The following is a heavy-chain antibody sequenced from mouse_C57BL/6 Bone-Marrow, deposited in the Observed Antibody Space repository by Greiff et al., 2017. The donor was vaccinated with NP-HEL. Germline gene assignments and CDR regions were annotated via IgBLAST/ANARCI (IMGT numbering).Heavy chain of an antibody. CDR1: GYTFTSYC. J-gene: IGHJ1*03. Sequence: QVQLQQPGAELVKPGASVKLSCKASGYTFTSYCMHWVKQRPGQGLEWIGMIHPNSGSTNYNEKFKGKATLTVDKSSSTAYMQPSSLTSEDSAVYYCARQLGRDWYLDDWGKGTTVTVSS. D-gene: IGHD4-1*01. V-gene: IGHV1-64*01. CDR2: IHPNSGST. CDR3: ARQLGRDWYLDD.